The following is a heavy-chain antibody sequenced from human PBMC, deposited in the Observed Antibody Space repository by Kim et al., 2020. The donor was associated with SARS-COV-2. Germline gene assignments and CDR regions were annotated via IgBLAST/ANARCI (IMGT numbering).Heavy chain of an antibody. D-gene: IGHD3-3*01. J-gene: IGHJ4*02. CDR3: VKERLPWARWSGTTYYFDY. CDR1: GFTFSSYA. CDR2: ISSNGGST. Sequence: GGSLRLSCSAPGFTFSSYAMHWVRQAPGKGLEYVSAISSNGGSTYYADSVKGRFTISRDNSKNTLYLQMSSLRAEDTAVYYCVKERLPWARWSGTTYYFDYWGQGTLVTVSS. V-gene: IGHV3-64D*09.